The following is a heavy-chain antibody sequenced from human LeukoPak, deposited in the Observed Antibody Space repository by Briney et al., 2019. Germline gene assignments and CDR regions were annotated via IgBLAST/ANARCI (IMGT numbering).Heavy chain of an antibody. Sequence: SVKVSCKASGGTFSSYAISWVRQAPGQGLEWMGRIIPILGIANYAQKFQGRVTITADKSTSTAYMELSSLRSEDTAVYYCARLYCSGGSRYEGQDAFDIWGQGTMVTVSS. V-gene: IGHV1-69*04. CDR2: IIPILGIA. CDR1: GGTFSSYA. CDR3: ARLYCSGGSRYEGQDAFDI. J-gene: IGHJ3*02. D-gene: IGHD2-15*01.